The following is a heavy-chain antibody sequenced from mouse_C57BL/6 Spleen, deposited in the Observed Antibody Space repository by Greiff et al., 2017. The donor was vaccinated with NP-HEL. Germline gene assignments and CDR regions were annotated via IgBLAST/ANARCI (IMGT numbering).Heavy chain of an antibody. CDR2: ISNGGGST. Sequence: EVMLVESGGGLVQPGGSLKLSCAASGFTFSDYYMYWVRQTPEKRLEWVAYISNGGGSTYYPDTVKGRFTISRDNAKNTLYLQMSRLKSEDTAMYYCARHEGGYYPFDYWGQGTTLTVSS. J-gene: IGHJ2*01. CDR3: ARHEGGYYPFDY. CDR1: GFTFSDYY. V-gene: IGHV5-12*01. D-gene: IGHD2-3*01.